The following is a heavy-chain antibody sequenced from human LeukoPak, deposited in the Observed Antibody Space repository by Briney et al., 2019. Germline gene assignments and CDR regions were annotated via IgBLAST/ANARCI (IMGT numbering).Heavy chain of an antibody. J-gene: IGHJ4*02. CDR1: GFTFDDYG. Sequence: AGGSLRLSCAASGFTFDDYGLSWVRQAPGKGLEWVASIKQDGSEKYYVDSVKGRFTISRDNAKNSLYLQMNSLRVEDTAVYYCARGKSGSYGTKGYWGQGTLVTVSS. CDR3: ARGKSGSYGTKGY. D-gene: IGHD1-26*01. CDR2: IKQDGSEK. V-gene: IGHV3-7*01.